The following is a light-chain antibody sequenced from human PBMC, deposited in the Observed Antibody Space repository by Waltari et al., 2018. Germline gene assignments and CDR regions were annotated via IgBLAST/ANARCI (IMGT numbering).Light chain of an antibody. V-gene: IGKV1-9*01. Sequence: DIQLTQSPSFLSASVGDRVTITFRASQGINSYLAWFQQKPGNAPKLLIYGSSTLESGVPSRFSGSGSGTEVTLTINSLQPEDCATYYCQHLQKYPLTCGGGTKVEIK. CDR1: QGINSY. CDR2: GSS. J-gene: IGKJ4*01. CDR3: QHLQKYPLT.